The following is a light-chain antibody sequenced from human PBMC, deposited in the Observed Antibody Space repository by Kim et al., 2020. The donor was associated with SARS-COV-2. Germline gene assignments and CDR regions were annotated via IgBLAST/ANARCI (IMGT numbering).Light chain of an antibody. CDR1: QSIGLL. CDR3: QQYDTYSRGS. CDR2: KAS. Sequence: SVAITCRASQSIGLLWAGYQQKPGKAPQLLIYKASTLETGVPLRFSGSGSGTEFTRTINGLQPDDFATYYCQQYDTYSRGSFGPGTKVDIK. J-gene: IGKJ3*01. V-gene: IGKV1-5*03.